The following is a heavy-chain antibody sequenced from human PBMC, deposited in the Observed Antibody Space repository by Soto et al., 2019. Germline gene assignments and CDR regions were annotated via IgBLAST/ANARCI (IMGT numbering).Heavy chain of an antibody. CDR3: ARENPPERGSYYDS. Sequence: ASVKVSCKASGYTFTSYSIHWVRQAPGQRLEWLGWIRPDNGDTQYSQNFQGRVAITRDTSASTAYMDLSSLRSEDSAVYYCARENPPERGSYYDSWGQGTLVTV. CDR2: IRPDNGDT. D-gene: IGHD1-26*01. J-gene: IGHJ5*01. V-gene: IGHV1-3*01. CDR1: GYTFTSYS.